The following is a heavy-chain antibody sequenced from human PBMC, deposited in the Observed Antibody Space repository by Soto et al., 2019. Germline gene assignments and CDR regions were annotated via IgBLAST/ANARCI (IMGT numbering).Heavy chain of an antibody. J-gene: IGHJ6*02. Sequence: PGGSLRLSCAASGFTFSNAWMSWVRQAPGKGLEWVGRIKSKTDGGTTDYAAPVKGRFTISRDDSKNTLYLQMNSLKTEDTAVYYCTRRGYYYYGMDVWGQGTTVTVSS. CDR2: IKSKTDGGTT. V-gene: IGHV3-15*01. CDR3: TRRGYYYYGMDV. D-gene: IGHD1-26*01. CDR1: GFTFSNAW.